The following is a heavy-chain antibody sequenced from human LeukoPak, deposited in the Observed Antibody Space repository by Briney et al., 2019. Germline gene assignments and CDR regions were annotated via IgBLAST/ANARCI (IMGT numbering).Heavy chain of an antibody. J-gene: IGHJ4*02. D-gene: IGHD3-3*01. Sequence: GGSLRLSCAASGFTFSSYWMHWVRQAPGKGLVWVSRINSDGSSTSYADPVKGRFTISRDNSKNTLYLQMNSLRAEDTAVYYCVWVSDYDFWSGYPPRFDYWGQGTLVTVSS. V-gene: IGHV3-74*01. CDR2: INSDGSST. CDR3: VWVSDYDFWSGYPPRFDY. CDR1: GFTFSSYW.